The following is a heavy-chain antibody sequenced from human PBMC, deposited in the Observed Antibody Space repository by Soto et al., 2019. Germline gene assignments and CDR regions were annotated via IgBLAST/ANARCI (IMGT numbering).Heavy chain of an antibody. Sequence: SETLSLTCSVSGDFISNTTYYWGWVRQAPGKGLEWVGSIYFSGSGTSHYNPSLKSRVTISVDTSKNQFSLKLTSVTAADTAVYYCARTRYSLGTSGYYPFDYWGQGTLVTVSS. CDR3: ARTRYSLGTSGYYPFDY. D-gene: IGHD3-22*01. CDR2: IYFSGSGTS. CDR1: GDFISNTTYY. J-gene: IGHJ4*02. V-gene: IGHV4-39*01.